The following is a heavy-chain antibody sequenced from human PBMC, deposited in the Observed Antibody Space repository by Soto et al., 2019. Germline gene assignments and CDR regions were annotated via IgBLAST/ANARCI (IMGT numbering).Heavy chain of an antibody. V-gene: IGHV1-3*01. CDR1: GYTFTGYT. Sequence: QVLLVQYGAEVRKPGASVKISCKASGYTFTGYTINWVRQAPGQRLEWMGWINAGNGNTKYSWKVQGRPTISSETSATTAYLERSSLRPEGTAVYYCERVVDYSSSVYFDYWGQGTLVTVSS. CDR2: INAGNGNT. CDR3: ERVVDYSSSVYFDY. D-gene: IGHD6-6*01. J-gene: IGHJ4*02.